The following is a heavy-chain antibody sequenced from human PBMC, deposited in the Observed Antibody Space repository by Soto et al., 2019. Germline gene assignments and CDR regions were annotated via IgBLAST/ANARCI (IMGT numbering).Heavy chain of an antibody. J-gene: IGHJ6*02. CDR1: GFTFSSYA. CDR3: VKDMSREMATTHAPVGYYYYGMDV. CDR2: ISSNGGST. Sequence: GGSLRLSCSASGFTFSSYAMHWVRQAPGKGLEYVSAISSNGGSTYYADSVKGRFTISRDNSKNTLYLQMSSLRAEDTAVYYCVKDMSREMATTHAPVGYYYYGMDVWGQGTTVTVSS. D-gene: IGHD5-12*01. V-gene: IGHV3-64D*08.